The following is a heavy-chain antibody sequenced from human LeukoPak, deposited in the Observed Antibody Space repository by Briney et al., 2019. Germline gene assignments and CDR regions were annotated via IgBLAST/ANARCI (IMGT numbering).Heavy chain of an antibody. CDR1: GFTFNSYA. J-gene: IGHJ6*02. D-gene: IGHD3-10*01. CDR2: ISGSGGST. Sequence: GGSLRLSCAASGFTFNSYAMSWVRQAPGKGLEWVSAISGSGGSTYYADSVKGRFTISRDNSKNTLYLQMNSLRAEDTAVYYCARDESWDTMVRGSTYYYYYYGMDVWGQGTTVTVSS. V-gene: IGHV3-23*01. CDR3: ARDESWDTMVRGSTYYYYYYGMDV.